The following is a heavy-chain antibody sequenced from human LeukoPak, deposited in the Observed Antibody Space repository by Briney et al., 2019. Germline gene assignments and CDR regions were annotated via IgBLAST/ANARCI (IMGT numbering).Heavy chain of an antibody. Sequence: PGGSLRLSCAASGFTFSSYEMNCVRQAPGKGLEWVSYISRSGSTIYYADSVKGRFTISRDNVKNSLYLQMNSLRAEDTAVYYCARRYSSGWSSYIDYWGQGTLVTVSS. CDR3: ARRYSSGWSSYIDY. CDR1: GFTFSSYE. CDR2: ISRSGSTI. D-gene: IGHD6-19*01. V-gene: IGHV3-48*03. J-gene: IGHJ4*02.